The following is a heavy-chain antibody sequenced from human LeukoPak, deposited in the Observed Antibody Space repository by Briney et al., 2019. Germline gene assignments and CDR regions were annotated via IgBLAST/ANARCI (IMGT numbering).Heavy chain of an antibody. CDR3: ARASIAVPCDY. V-gene: IGHV1-8*01. J-gene: IGHJ4*02. D-gene: IGHD6-19*01. Sequence: GASVKVSCKASGYTFTSYDINWVRQATGQGLEWMGWMDPNSGNTGYAQKFQGRVTMTRNTSIGTAYMGLSSLRSEDTDVYYCARASIAVPCDYWGQGTLVTVSS. CDR2: MDPNSGNT. CDR1: GYTFTSYD.